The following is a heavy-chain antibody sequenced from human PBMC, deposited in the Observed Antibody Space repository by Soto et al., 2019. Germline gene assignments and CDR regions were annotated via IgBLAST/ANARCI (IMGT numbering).Heavy chain of an antibody. Sequence: SGGSLRLSCSASGFTFSSYAMYWVRQAPGKGLEYVSAISSNGGSTYYADSVKGRFTISRDNSKNTLYLQMSSLRAEDTAVYYCVKPHGYSSSWRTHYYGMDVWGQGTTVTVSS. CDR1: GFTFSSYA. D-gene: IGHD6-13*01. V-gene: IGHV3-64D*06. CDR3: VKPHGYSSSWRTHYYGMDV. J-gene: IGHJ6*02. CDR2: ISSNGGST.